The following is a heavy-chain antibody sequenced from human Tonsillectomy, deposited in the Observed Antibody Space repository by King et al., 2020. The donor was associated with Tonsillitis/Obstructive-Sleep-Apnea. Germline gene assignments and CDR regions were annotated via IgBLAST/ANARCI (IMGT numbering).Heavy chain of an antibody. Sequence: QLVQSGGGLVQPGGSLRLSCAASGITFSSYAMSWVRQAPGKGLEWVSTISGGGGSTYYADSVKGRFTISRDNSKNKLYLQMNSLRAEDTAVYYCAKAMVQGIIITIFDYWGQGTLVTVSS. CDR2: ISGGGGST. J-gene: IGHJ4*02. V-gene: IGHV3-23*04. CDR1: GITFSSYA. CDR3: AKAMVQGIIITIFDY. D-gene: IGHD3-10*01.